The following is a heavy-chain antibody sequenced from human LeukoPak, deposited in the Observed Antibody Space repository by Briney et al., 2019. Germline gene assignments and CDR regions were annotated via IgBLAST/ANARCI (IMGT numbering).Heavy chain of an antibody. CDR1: GFAFSFYA. J-gene: IGHJ5*01. D-gene: IGHD6-19*01. CDR2: INANSGAT. Sequence: GVSLRLSCAASGFAFSFYAMSWLRQPPGKGLEWVSTINANSGATSYAASVRGRFTISRDNSKNTLYLQVNTLRADDTATYYCAKPISGGLAVTADWFHPWGQGTLVVVSS. CDR3: AKPISGGLAVTADWFHP. V-gene: IGHV3-23*01.